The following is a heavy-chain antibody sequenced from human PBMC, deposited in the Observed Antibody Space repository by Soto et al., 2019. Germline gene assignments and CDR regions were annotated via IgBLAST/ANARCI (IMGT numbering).Heavy chain of an antibody. D-gene: IGHD2-15*01. CDR2: IYYSGST. CDR1: GGSISSGGYY. V-gene: IGHV4-31*03. J-gene: IGHJ4*02. Sequence: SETLSLTCTVSGGSISSGGYYWSWIRQHPGKGLEWIGYIYYSGSTYYNPSLKSRVTISVDTSKNQFSLKLSSVTAADTAVYYCARARLDIVVVVGRGATVDYWGQGTLVTVSS. CDR3: ARARLDIVVVVGRGATVDY.